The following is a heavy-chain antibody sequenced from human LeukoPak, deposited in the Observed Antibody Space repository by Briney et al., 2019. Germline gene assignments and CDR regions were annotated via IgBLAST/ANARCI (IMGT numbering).Heavy chain of an antibody. CDR2: ISSSGSYI. J-gene: IGHJ6*02. V-gene: IGHV3-21*01. Sequence: PGGSLRLSCAASGITFSGYSMNWVHQATGKGLEWVSSISSSGSYIHYADSVKGRFTISRDNAENSLYLQMNSLRDEDTAVYYCARDTSAWRYGMDVWGQGTTVTVSS. CDR3: ARDTSAWRYGMDV. CDR1: GITFSGYS. D-gene: IGHD6-19*01.